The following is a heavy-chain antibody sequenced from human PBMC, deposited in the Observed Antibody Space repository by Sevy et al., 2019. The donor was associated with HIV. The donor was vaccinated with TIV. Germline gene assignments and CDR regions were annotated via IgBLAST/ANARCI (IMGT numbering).Heavy chain of an antibody. Sequence: GGSLRLSCAASGFTFSDHHMDWVRQAPGQGLEWVGRMRQKSNSYTTEYAPSVKGRFTFSRDDSKNSLYLQMNSLNTEDTDVYYCDRLGQWLGASDSFDIWGQGTMVTVSS. V-gene: IGHV3-72*01. CDR2: MRQKSNSYTT. CDR1: GFTFSDHH. J-gene: IGHJ3*02. D-gene: IGHD6-19*01. CDR3: DRLGQWLGASDSFDI.